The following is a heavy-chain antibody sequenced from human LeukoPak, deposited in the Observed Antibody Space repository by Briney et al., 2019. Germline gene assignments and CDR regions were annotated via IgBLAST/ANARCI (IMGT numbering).Heavy chain of an antibody. D-gene: IGHD6-13*01. Sequence: SETLSLTCAVSGGSISSGGYSWSWIRQPPGKGLEWIGYIYYSGSTYYNPSLKSRVSMSVDTSKNQFSLKLSSVTAADTAVYYCARHPVAAAGTVWFDPWGQGTLVTVSS. CDR3: ARHPVAAAGTVWFDP. CDR1: GGSISSGGYS. J-gene: IGHJ5*02. V-gene: IGHV4-30-2*03. CDR2: IYYSGST.